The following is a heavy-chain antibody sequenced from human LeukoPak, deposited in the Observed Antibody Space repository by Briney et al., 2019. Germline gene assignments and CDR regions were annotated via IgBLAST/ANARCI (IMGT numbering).Heavy chain of an antibody. Sequence: PSETLSLTCAVYGGSFSAYYWSWIRSPPGKGLEWIGEINYGGSTNYNPSLKSRVTISVDTSTNQFSLKLSSVTAADTAVYYCARSSLTSLLASGSHLITECFDYWGQGTLVTVSS. CDR2: INYGGST. V-gene: IGHV4-34*01. CDR1: GGSFSAYY. CDR3: ARSSLTSLLASGSHLITECFDY. J-gene: IGHJ4*02. D-gene: IGHD2-21*02.